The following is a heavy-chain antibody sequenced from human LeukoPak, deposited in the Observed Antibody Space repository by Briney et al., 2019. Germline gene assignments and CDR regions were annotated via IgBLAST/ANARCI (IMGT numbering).Heavy chain of an antibody. Sequence: SETLSLTCTVSGGSISSYYWSWIRQPPGKGLQWIGYIYYSGSTNYNPSLKSRVTISVDTSKNQFSLKLSSVTAADTAVYYCARLTVTQRYYFDYWGQGTLVTVSS. CDR1: GGSISSYY. CDR3: ARLTVTQRYYFDY. V-gene: IGHV4-59*01. J-gene: IGHJ4*02. D-gene: IGHD4-17*01. CDR2: IYYSGST.